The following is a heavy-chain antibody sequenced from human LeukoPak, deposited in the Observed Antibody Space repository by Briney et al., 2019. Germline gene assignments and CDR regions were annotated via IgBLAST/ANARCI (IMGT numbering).Heavy chain of an antibody. Sequence: GGSLRLSCAASGFTFSSYGMHWVRQAPGKGLEWVAVISYDGSNKYYADSVKGRFTISRDNSKNTLYLQMNSLRAEDTAVYYCAREYCSGGSCYRIDSWGQGTLVTVSS. CDR1: GFTFSSYG. CDR3: AREYCSGGSCYRIDS. CDR2: ISYDGSNK. D-gene: IGHD2-15*01. J-gene: IGHJ4*02. V-gene: IGHV3-30*03.